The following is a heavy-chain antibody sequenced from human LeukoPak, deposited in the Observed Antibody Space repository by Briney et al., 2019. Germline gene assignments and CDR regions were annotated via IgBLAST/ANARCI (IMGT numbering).Heavy chain of an antibody. V-gene: IGHV1-8*02. CDR3: ARLVNQFDYVTGRFDY. CDR2: MNPNSGNT. CDR1: GYTFTTHD. Sequence: ASVKVSCKASGYTFTTHDINWVRQAPGQGLEWMGWMNPNSGNTGFAQKFQGRVTITRNTSISTAYLGLSSLRSEDTAVYYCARLVNQFDYVTGRFDYWGQGTLVTVSS. J-gene: IGHJ4*02. D-gene: IGHD4-17*01.